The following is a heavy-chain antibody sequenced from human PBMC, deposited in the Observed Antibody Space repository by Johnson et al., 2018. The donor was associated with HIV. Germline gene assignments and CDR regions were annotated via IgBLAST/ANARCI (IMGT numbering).Heavy chain of an antibody. V-gene: IGHV3-30-3*01. CDR3: ARDFIAPELGDAFDI. CDR1: GFTFSSYA. CDR2: ISYDGSNK. J-gene: IGHJ3*02. Sequence: QMHLVESGGGVVQPGRSLRLSCAASGFTFSSYAMHWVRQAPGKGLEWVAVISYDGSNKYYADSVKGRFTISRDNSKNTLYLQMNSLRAEDTAVYYCARDFIAPELGDAFDIWGQGTMVTVSS. D-gene: IGHD6-25*01.